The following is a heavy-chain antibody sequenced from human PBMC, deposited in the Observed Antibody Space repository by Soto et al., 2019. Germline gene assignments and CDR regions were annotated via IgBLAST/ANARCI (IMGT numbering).Heavy chain of an antibody. CDR3: ASIPHSGYPTSPLDY. V-gene: IGHV1-2*02. J-gene: IGHJ4*01. CDR2: ISPNSGGT. D-gene: IGHD6-25*01. Sequence: GASVKVSCKASGYTLSDYYIHWVRQAPGQGLEWLGWISPNSGGTNIARKFQGRVTMTGDRSTSTAYMELGSLTSDDTAVYYCASIPHSGYPTSPLDYWGHGTLVTVSS. CDR1: GYTLSDYY.